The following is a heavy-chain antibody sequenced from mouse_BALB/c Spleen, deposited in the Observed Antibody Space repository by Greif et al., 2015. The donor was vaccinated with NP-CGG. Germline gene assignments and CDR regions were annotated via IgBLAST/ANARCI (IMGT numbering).Heavy chain of an antibody. V-gene: IGHV1-9*01. D-gene: IGHD1-1*01. CDR3: ARSGAYYGSSYGYFDV. CDR2: ILPGSGST. CDR1: GYTFSSYW. Sequence: VQLQQSGAELMKPGASVKISCKATGYTFSSYWIEWVKQRPGHGLEWIGEILPGSGSTNYNEKFKGKATFTADTSSNTAYMQLSSLTSEDSAVYYCARSGAYYGSSYGYFDVWGAGTTVTVSS. J-gene: IGHJ1*01.